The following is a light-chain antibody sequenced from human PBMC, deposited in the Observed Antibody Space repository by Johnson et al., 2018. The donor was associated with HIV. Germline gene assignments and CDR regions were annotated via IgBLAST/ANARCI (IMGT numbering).Light chain of an antibody. Sequence: QSVLTQPPSVSAAPGQKVTISCSGSNSNIGNNYVSWYQHFPETAPKLLIYDNNKRPSGIPDRFSGSKSGTSATLGITGLQTGDEADYYCGTWDSSLSVYVFGTGTKVTVL. CDR2: DNN. V-gene: IGLV1-51*01. CDR3: GTWDSSLSVYV. J-gene: IGLJ1*01. CDR1: NSNIGNNY.